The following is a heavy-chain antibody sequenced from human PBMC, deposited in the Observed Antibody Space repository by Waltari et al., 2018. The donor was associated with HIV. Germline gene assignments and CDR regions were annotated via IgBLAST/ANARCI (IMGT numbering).Heavy chain of an antibody. CDR1: GFIFNTYG. D-gene: IGHD2-2*01. CDR3: ARAHCSTTSCYYYGMDV. CDR2: IWYDGNKR. V-gene: IGHV3-33*01. J-gene: IGHJ6*02. Sequence: QVQLVESGGGVVQPGRSLRLSCGASGFIFNTYGMHWVRQAPGKGLAWVASIWYDGNKRYYADSVKGRFTISRDNSKNMVYLQMNNLRVEDTAMYYCARAHCSTTSCYYYGMDVWGQGTTVNVSS.